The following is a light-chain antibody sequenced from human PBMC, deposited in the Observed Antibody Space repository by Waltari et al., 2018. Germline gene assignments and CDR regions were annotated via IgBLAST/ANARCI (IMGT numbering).Light chain of an antibody. V-gene: IGKV3-11*01. CDR2: DVA. CDR3: QQRSNWPPIT. CDR1: QSLNTY. J-gene: IGKJ5*01. Sequence: EIVLTQSPATLSLSPGERATLSCRASQSLNTYLAWYQQKPGQAPRLLIYDVANMATGIPARFSGSGSGTDFTLIISSLEPEDFAVYYCQQRSNWPPITFGQGTRLEMK.